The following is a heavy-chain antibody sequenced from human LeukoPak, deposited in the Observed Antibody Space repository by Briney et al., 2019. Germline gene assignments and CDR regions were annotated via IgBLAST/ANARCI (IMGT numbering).Heavy chain of an antibody. CDR2: ISSSSSYT. V-gene: IGHV3-11*05. CDR1: GFTFSRYE. J-gene: IGHJ4*02. CDR3: ARGFVGIVGATEDYFDY. D-gene: IGHD1-26*01. Sequence: GGSLRLSCAASGFTFSRYEMNWVRQAPGKGLEWVSYISSSSSYTNYADSVKGRFTISRDNAKNSLYLQMNSLRAEDTAVYYCARGFVGIVGATEDYFDYWGQGTLVTVSS.